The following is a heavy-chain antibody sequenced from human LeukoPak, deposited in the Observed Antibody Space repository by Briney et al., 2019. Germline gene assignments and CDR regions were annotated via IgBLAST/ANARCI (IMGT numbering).Heavy chain of an antibody. D-gene: IGHD6-19*01. V-gene: IGHV3-23*01. CDR3: AKCSGWFVRGKDYYYYYMDV. J-gene: IGHJ6*03. CDR2: VSTTDGST. CDR1: SFTFSSYV. Sequence: GGSLRLSCGASSFTFSSYVMSWVRQAPGKGLEWVSTVSTTDGSTYYADSVKGRFTISRDNSKDTLYLQMNSLRAEDTAVYYCAKCSGWFVRGKDYYYYYMDVWGKGTTVTVSS.